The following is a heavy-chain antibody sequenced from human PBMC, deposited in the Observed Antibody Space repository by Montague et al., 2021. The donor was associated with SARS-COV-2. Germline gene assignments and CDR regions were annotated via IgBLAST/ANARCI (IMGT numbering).Heavy chain of an antibody. J-gene: IGHJ6*02. D-gene: IGHD3-9*01. Sequence: ALVKPTQTLTLTCTFSGFSLSTSGMCVSWIRQPPGKALEWLALIDWDDDKYYSTSLKTRLTISKDTSKNQVVLTMTNMDPVDTATYYCARDILTGYLYGMDVWGQGTTVTVSS. CDR2: IDWDDDK. CDR3: ARDILTGYLYGMDV. V-gene: IGHV2-70*01. CDR1: GFSLSTSGMC.